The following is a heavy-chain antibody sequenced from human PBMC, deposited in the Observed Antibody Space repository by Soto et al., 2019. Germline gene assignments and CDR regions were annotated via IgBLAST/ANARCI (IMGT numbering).Heavy chain of an antibody. J-gene: IGHJ1*01. CDR3: AREGEGSGYAGTFHH. D-gene: IGHD3-22*01. V-gene: IGHV3-30-3*01. CDR1: GFTFSSYV. Sequence: QVQLVESGGAVVQPGRSLSLSCAASGFTFSSYVMHWVRQAPGKGLEWVAAIAKDGSNKHYSDSVKDRFTISRDNSKRPLNLQMNNLRGEDTAVYHCAREGEGSGYAGTFHHWGQGTLVTVAS. CDR2: IAKDGSNK.